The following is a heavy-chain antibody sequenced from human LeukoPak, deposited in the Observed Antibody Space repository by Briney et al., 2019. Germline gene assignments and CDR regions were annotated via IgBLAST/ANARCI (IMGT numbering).Heavy chain of an antibody. J-gene: IGHJ5*02. CDR3: ARDNFYGSGTLDP. Sequence: GGSLRLSCAASGFTVSSNYMSWVRQAPGKGLEWVSVIYSGGSTYYADSVKGRFTISRDNSKSTLYLQMNSLRAEDTAVYYCARDNFYGSGTLDPWGQGTLVTVSS. CDR2: IYSGGST. CDR1: GFTVSSNY. V-gene: IGHV3-66*01. D-gene: IGHD3-10*01.